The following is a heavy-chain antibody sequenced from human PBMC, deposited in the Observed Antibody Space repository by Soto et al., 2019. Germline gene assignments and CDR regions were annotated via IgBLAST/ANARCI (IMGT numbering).Heavy chain of an antibody. J-gene: IGHJ6*02. D-gene: IGHD3-3*02. V-gene: IGHV4-61*01. Sequence: PSETLSLTCTVSGGSVSSGSYYWSWIRQPPGKGLEWIGYIYYSGSTNYNPSLKSRVTISVDTSKNQFSLKLSSVTAADTAVYYCARHFWSGYFDYYYYGMDVWGQGTTVTVSS. CDR3: ARHFWSGYFDYYYYGMDV. CDR1: GGSVSSGSYY. CDR2: IYYSGST.